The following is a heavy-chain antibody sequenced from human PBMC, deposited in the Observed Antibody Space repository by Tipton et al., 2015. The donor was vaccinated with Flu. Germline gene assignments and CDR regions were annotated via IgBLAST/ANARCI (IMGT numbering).Heavy chain of an antibody. CDR1: GFTFGDYA. V-gene: IGHV3-49*04. CDR3: TRDEAGSSTVTTDY. D-gene: IGHD4-17*01. J-gene: IGHJ4*02. Sequence: SLRLSCTASGFTFGDYAMSWVRQAPGKGLEWVGFIRSKAYGGTTEYAASVKGRFTISRDDSKSIAYLQMNSLKTEDTAVYYCTRDEAGSSTVTTDYWGQGTLVTVSS. CDR2: IRSKAYGGTT.